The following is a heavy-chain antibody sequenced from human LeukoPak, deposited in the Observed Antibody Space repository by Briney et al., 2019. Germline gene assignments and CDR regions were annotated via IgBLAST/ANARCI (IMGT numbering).Heavy chain of an antibody. CDR3: ARQPVVDGYNLFFVFGFIFDY. Sequence: SETLSLTCTVSGGSISSSSYYWGWIRQPPGKGLEWIGSIYYSGSTYYNPSLKSRVTISVDTFKNQFSLKLSSVTAADTAVYYCARQPVVDGYNLFFVFGFIFDYWGQGTLVTVSS. J-gene: IGHJ4*02. CDR1: GGSISSSSYY. D-gene: IGHD5-24*01. CDR2: IYYSGST. V-gene: IGHV4-39*01.